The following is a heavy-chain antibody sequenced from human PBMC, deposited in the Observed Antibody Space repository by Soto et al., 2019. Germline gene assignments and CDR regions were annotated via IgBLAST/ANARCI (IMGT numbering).Heavy chain of an antibody. CDR1: GFTFSSYS. V-gene: IGHV3-48*02. CDR3: ARGTRFLEWPWPYYYGMDV. Sequence: PGGSLRLSCAASGFTFSSYSMNWVRQAPGKGLEWVSYISSSSSTIYYADSVKGRFTISRDNAKNSLYLQMNSLRDEDTAVYYCARGTRFLEWPWPYYYGMDVWGQGTTVTVSS. D-gene: IGHD3-3*01. CDR2: ISSSSSTI. J-gene: IGHJ6*02.